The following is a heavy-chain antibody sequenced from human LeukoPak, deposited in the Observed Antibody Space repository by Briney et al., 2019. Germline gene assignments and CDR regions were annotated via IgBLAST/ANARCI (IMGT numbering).Heavy chain of an antibody. CDR1: GFTFSSAW. Sequence: GGSLRLSCAPSGFTFSSAWMHWVRQAPGKGLEWVGRIKSKVGGGTTDYAAPVKGRFTISRDDLENMLYLQMNSLKTEDTAVYYCIADTPPWNPYGLDYWGQGTLVTVSS. J-gene: IGHJ4*02. CDR2: IKSKVGGGTT. V-gene: IGHV3-15*07. D-gene: IGHD1-1*01. CDR3: IADTPPWNPYGLDY.